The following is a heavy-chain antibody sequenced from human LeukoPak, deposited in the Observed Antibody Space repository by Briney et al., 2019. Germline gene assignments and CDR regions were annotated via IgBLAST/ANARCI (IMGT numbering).Heavy chain of an antibody. J-gene: IGHJ3*02. Sequence: SGTLSLTRTVSGVSISGSTYFWGWIRQPPGKGLEWFGSIFESGSTYYNPSLKSRVTIAVDTSRNQFSLRLTSVTPTDTAVYYCARTGFVGTTDHDAFDIWGQGTLVTVSS. D-gene: IGHD1-26*01. CDR3: ARTGFVGTTDHDAFDI. V-gene: IGHV4-39*01. CDR1: GVSISGSTYF. CDR2: IFESGST.